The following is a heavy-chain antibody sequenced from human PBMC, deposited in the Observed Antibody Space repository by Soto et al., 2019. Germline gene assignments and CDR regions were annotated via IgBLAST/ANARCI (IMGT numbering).Heavy chain of an antibody. CDR2: ISGSGGST. CDR3: AKYLLMDTGSIFDD. Sequence: GGSLRLSCAASGFTFSSYAMSWVRQAPGKGLEWVSAISGSGGSTYYADSVQGRFTISRDNSKNTLYLQMHSLRAEDTAVYYCAKYLLMDTGSIFDDWGQGTLVTVPQ. D-gene: IGHD5-18*01. J-gene: IGHJ4*02. CDR1: GFTFSSYA. V-gene: IGHV3-23*01.